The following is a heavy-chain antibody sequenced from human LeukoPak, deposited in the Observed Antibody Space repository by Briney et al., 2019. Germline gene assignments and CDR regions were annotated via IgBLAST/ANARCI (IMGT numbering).Heavy chain of an antibody. CDR2: IIPILGIA. CDR3: ARDLGYSGYADYYFDY. CDR1: GYTFTSYA. J-gene: IGHJ4*02. Sequence: SVKVSCKASGYTFTSYAISWVRQAPGQGLEWMGRIIPILGIANYAQKFQGRVTITADKSTSTAYMELSSLRSEDTAVYYCARDLGYSGYADYYFDYWGQGTLVTVSS. V-gene: IGHV1-69*04. D-gene: IGHD5-12*01.